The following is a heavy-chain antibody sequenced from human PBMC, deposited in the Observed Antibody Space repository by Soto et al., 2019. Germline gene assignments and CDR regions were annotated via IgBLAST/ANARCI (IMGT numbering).Heavy chain of an antibody. CDR1: GGSFSGYY. CDR2: INHSGST. Sequence: SETLSLTCAVYGGSFSGYYWSWIRQPPGKGLEWIGEINHSGSTNYNPSLKSRVTISVDTSKNQFSLKLSSVTAADTAVYYCARGRGFSSTSCYAYWGQGTLVTVSS. J-gene: IGHJ4*02. V-gene: IGHV4-34*01. CDR3: ARGRGFSSTSCYAY. D-gene: IGHD2-2*01.